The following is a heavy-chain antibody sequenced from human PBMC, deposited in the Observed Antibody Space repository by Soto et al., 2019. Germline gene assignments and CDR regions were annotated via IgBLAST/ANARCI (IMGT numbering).Heavy chain of an antibody. D-gene: IGHD3-3*01. CDR3: ARGGRITIFGVVTRGWFDP. Sequence: SETLSLTCAVSGGSITSGGYSWGWIRQPPGQGLEWIGYMYHSGNTYYNPSLKGRVTISLDHSRNQFSLRLNSVTAADTAVYYCARGGRITIFGVVTRGWFDPWGQGTLVTVSS. J-gene: IGHJ5*02. CDR1: GGSITSGGYS. V-gene: IGHV4-30-2*01. CDR2: MYHSGNT.